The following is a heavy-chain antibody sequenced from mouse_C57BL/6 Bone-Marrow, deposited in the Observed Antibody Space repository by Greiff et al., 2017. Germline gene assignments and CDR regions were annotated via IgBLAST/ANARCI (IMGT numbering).Heavy chain of an antibody. Sequence: VKLMESGAELVKPGASVMMSCKASGYTFTTYPIEWMKQNHGTSLEWIGNFHPYNDDTKYNEKFKGKATWTVEKSSSTVYLELSRLTSDDSDVYDSARGGKYGGYYFDYWGQGTTLTVSS. CDR2: FHPYNDDT. V-gene: IGHV1-47*01. CDR3: ARGGKYGGYYFDY. D-gene: IGHD2-1*01. CDR1: GYTFTTYP. J-gene: IGHJ2*01.